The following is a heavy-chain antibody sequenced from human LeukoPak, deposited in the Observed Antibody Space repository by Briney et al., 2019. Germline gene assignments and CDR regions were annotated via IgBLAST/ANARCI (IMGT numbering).Heavy chain of an antibody. J-gene: IGHJ4*02. CDR2: IYSGGST. D-gene: IGHD3-10*01. V-gene: IGHV3-53*01. CDR1: GFSVSDHY. Sequence: GGSLRLSCVVSGFSVSDHYMSWVRQAPGKGLEWVSVIYSGGSTYYADSVKGRFTISRDNSKNTLYLQMNSLRAEDTAVYYCARMNYYGSGSPRSLDYWGQGTLVTVSS. CDR3: ARMNYYGSGSPRSLDY.